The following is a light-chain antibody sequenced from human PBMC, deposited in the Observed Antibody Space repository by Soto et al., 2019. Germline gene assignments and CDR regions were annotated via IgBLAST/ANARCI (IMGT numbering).Light chain of an antibody. J-gene: IGKJ5*01. CDR2: GAS. Sequence: EIVLTQSPGTLSLSPGERATLSCRASQSVRSSYLAWYQQKPGQAPRLLIYGASSRATGIPDRISGSGFGTDFTLTISSLEPEDAAVYYCQQRSNWPPITFGQGTRLEIK. V-gene: IGKV3D-20*02. CDR3: QQRSNWPPIT. CDR1: QSVRSSY.